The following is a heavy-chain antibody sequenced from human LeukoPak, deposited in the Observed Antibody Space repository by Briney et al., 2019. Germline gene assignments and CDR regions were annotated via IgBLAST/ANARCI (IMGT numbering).Heavy chain of an antibody. V-gene: IGHV4-4*02. CDR2: VHLNGAT. CDR3: TRESGAFSPFGF. J-gene: IGHJ4*02. CDR1: GGSITTTNW. D-gene: IGHD1-26*01. Sequence: PSGTLSLTCAVSGGSITTTNWWSWVRQPPGKGLEWIGEVHLNGATNYNPSIESRFSMSIDKSNNHLSLEVTSVTAADTAMYYCTRESGAFSPFGFSGQGTLVTVSS.